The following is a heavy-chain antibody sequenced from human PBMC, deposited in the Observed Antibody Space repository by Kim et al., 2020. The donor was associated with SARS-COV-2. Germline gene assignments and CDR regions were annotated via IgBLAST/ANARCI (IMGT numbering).Heavy chain of an antibody. CDR3: ARGQTYYYGSGSLYSNWFDP. D-gene: IGHD3-10*01. CDR1: GFTFSSYD. J-gene: IGHJ5*02. V-gene: IGHV3-13*04. CDR2: IGTAGDT. Sequence: GGSLRLSCAASGFTFSSYDMHWVRQATGKGLEWVSAIGTAGDTYYPGSMKGRFTISRENAKNSLYLQMNSLRAGDTAVYYCARGQTYYYGSGSLYSNWFDPWGQGTLVTVSS.